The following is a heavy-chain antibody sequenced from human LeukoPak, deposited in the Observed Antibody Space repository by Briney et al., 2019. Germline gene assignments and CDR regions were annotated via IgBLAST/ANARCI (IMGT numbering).Heavy chain of an antibody. CDR1: GFRFSDSD. Sequence: GSLKLSCAASGFRFSDSDMHWVRQASGKGLEWVGRIRNKDKSYATAYSASVKGRFSIPRDDSKNTAYLQMSNMEAEDTAVYFCTSRDGSLGYWGQGTLVTVSS. V-gene: IGHV3-73*01. CDR3: TSRDGSLGY. D-gene: IGHD5-24*01. J-gene: IGHJ4*02. CDR2: IRNKDKSYAT.